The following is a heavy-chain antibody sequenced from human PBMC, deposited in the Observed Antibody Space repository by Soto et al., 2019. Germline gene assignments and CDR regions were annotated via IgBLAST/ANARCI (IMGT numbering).Heavy chain of an antibody. J-gene: IGHJ5*02. V-gene: IGHV1-69*08. CDR3: ARDDNRRAAARWFAP. CDR2: IIPILGIA. CDR1: GGTFSSYT. Sequence: QVQLVQSGAEVKKPGSSVKVSCKASGGTFSSYTISWVRQAPGQGLEWMGRIIPILGIANYAQKFQGRVTITADKSTSTAYMELSSLRSEDTAVYYCARDDNRRAAARWFAPWGQGTLVTVFS. D-gene: IGHD3-22*01.